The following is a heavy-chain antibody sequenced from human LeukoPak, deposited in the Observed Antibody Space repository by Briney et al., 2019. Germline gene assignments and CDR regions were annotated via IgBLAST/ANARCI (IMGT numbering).Heavy chain of an antibody. D-gene: IGHD4-23*01. J-gene: IGHJ6*02. V-gene: IGHV3-48*03. CDR1: GFNFSK. Sequence: GGSLRLSCEASGFNFSKMNWVRQAPGKGLEWVSYISSSDSTVYYAGSVKGRFTISRDNAKSSLYLQMNSLRAEDTAVYYCATGYGSSMDLWGQGTTVTVSS. CDR2: ISSSDSTV. CDR3: ATGYGSSMDL.